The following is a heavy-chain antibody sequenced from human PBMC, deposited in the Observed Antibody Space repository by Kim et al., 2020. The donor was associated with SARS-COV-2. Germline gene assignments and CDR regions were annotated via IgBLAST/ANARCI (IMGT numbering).Heavy chain of an antibody. CDR3: AKEDSSGYYLHYFDY. CDR1: GFTFDDYA. Sequence: GGSLRLSCAASGFTFDDYAMHWVRQAPGKGLEWVSGINWNSGSIGYADSVQGRFTISRDNAKNSLYLQMNSLRAEDTALYYCAKEDSSGYYLHYFDYWG. J-gene: IGHJ4*01. D-gene: IGHD3-22*01. CDR2: INWNSGSI. V-gene: IGHV3-9*01.